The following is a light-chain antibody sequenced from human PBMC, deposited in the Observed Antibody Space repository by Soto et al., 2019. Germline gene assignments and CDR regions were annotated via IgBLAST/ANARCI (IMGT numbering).Light chain of an antibody. J-gene: IGKJ5*01. CDR1: QSVGSC. CDR3: PRRSKWLPP. Sequence: DIVMTQSPGTLSLSPGERATLSCRASQSVGSCVAWYQKKPGQPPGLLIYDASIRASGIPARFSGRVSGTVFSLTIRSPEPEDFAFYYCPRRSKWLPPFGPGTRLEIK. V-gene: IGKV3-11*01. CDR2: DAS.